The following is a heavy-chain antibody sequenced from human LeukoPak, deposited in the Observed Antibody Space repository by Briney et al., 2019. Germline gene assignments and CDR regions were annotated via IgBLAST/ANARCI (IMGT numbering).Heavy chain of an antibody. Sequence: GGSLRLSCAASGFTFSSYGMHWVRQAPGKGLEWVAVVWFDGSKKYSADSVKGRITISRDNAKNSLYLQMNSLRAEDTAVYYCARGPQKNGHSSGYPGYFDYWGQGTLVTVSS. CDR2: VWFDGSKK. CDR3: ARGPQKNGHSSGYPGYFDY. D-gene: IGHD3-22*01. V-gene: IGHV3-33*01. J-gene: IGHJ4*02. CDR1: GFTFSSYG.